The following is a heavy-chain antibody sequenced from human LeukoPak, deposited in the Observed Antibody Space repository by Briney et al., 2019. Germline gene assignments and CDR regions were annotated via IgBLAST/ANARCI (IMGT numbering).Heavy chain of an antibody. Sequence: GGSLRLSCAASGFTFSSYAMNWVRQAPGKGLEWVSGIRASGDSTYYADSVKGRFTISRDNSKNTLYLQMSSLRAEDTAVYFCAKEALDIVVVPASPWYFDYWGQGTLVTVSS. J-gene: IGHJ4*02. CDR1: GFTFSSYA. D-gene: IGHD2-2*03. CDR3: AKEALDIVVVPASPWYFDY. CDR2: IRASGDST. V-gene: IGHV3-23*01.